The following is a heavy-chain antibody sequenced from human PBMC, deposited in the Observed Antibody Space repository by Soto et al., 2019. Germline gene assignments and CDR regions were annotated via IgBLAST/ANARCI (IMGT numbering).Heavy chain of an antibody. J-gene: IGHJ4*01. V-gene: IGHV3-11*03. CDR3: ARSGDNYNVLVY. D-gene: IGHD3-10*02. CDR2: SSSSGTFT. Sequence: PAESLRLPCAASGLIISDHYMGWIRQAPGKGLEWVSCSSSSGTFTKYADSVKGRFSISRDNAKNSLYLEINSLRGEDTAIYYCARSGDNYNVLVYWGHGT. CDR1: GLIISDHY.